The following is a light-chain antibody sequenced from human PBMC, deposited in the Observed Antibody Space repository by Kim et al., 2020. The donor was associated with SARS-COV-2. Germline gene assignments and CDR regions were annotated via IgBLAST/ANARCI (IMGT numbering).Light chain of an antibody. CDR3: AGWDDSRNGGV. V-gene: IGLV1-44*01. J-gene: IGLJ3*02. Sequence: GQRVTISWSGGSTNVGSNDVNWYQQHPGAALKILIYSNNQRPSGGPDRFSGSKSGGSAALAISGQQYEEEADDYWAGWDDSRNGGVFGGGTKLTVL. CDR1: STNVGSND. CDR2: SNN.